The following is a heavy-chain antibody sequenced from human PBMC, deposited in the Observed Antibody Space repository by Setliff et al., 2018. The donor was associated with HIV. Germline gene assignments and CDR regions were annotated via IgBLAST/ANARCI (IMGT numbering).Heavy chain of an antibody. CDR3: AKYSSGWTPYSYMDV. Sequence: HPGGSLRLSCAASGFTFSAHGMHWVRQAPGKGLEWVAFIRYDGSNKYYADSVKGRFTISRDNSKNTLYLQMNSLRAEDTAVYYCAKYSSGWTPYSYMDVWGKGTTVAVSS. CDR1: GFTFSAHG. D-gene: IGHD6-19*01. J-gene: IGHJ6*03. CDR2: IRYDGSNK. V-gene: IGHV3-30*02.